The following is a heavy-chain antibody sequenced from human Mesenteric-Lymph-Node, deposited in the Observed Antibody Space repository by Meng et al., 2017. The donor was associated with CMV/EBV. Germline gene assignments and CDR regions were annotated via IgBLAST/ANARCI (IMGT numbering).Heavy chain of an antibody. CDR2: MNPNSGNT. CDR3: ARGGVDTAMALGSYGMDV. J-gene: IGHJ6*02. Sequence: ASVKVSCKASGYTFTSYDINWVRQATGQGLEWLGWMNPNSGNTGYAQKFQGRVTMTRNTSISTAYMELSSLRSEDTAVYYCARGGVDTAMALGSYGMDVWGQGTTVTVSS. D-gene: IGHD5-18*01. V-gene: IGHV1-8*01. CDR1: GYTFTSYD.